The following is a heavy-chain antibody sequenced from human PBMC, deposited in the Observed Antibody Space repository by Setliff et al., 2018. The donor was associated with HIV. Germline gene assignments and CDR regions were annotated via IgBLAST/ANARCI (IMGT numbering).Heavy chain of an antibody. V-gene: IGHV4-30-2*01. D-gene: IGHD3-10*01. Sequence: KSSETLSLTCAVSGGSISSGGYSWSWIRQPPGKGLEWIGYIYHSGSTYYNPSLKSRVTISVDRSKNQFSLKLSSVTAADTAVYYCARQPWFGELSYFDYWGQGTLVTVSS. CDR1: GGSISSGGYS. CDR3: ARQPWFGELSYFDY. J-gene: IGHJ4*02. CDR2: IYHSGST.